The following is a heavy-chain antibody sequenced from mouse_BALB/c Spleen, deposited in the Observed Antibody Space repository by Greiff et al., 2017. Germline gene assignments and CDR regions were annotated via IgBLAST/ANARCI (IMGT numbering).Heavy chain of an antibody. CDR1: GYTFTSYW. D-gene: IGHD2-3*01. J-gene: IGHJ4*01. CDR2: NNPSTGYT. CDR3: ARCDGYSYAMDY. Sequence: VQLQQSGAELAKPGASVKMSCKASGYTFTSYWMHWVKQRPGQGLEWIGYNNPSTGYTEYNQKFKDKATLTADKSSSTAYMQLSSLTSEDSAVYYCARCDGYSYAMDYWGQGTSVTVSS. V-gene: IGHV1-7*01.